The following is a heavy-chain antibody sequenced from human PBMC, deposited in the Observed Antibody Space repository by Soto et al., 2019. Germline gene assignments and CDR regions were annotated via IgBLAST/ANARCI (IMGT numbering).Heavy chain of an antibody. V-gene: IGHV4-34*01. J-gene: IGHJ6*02. CDR1: GGSFRDYY. Sequence: SETLSLTCAVYGGSFRDYYWTWIRQPPGKGLEWIGEIHHSGNTNYNPSLKSRVIISIDMSKNQFSLTLSSVTAADTAVYYCARYSALRFLGYYYGLDVWGQGTTVTVSS. CDR3: ARYSALRFLGYYYGLDV. D-gene: IGHD3-3*01. CDR2: IHHSGNT.